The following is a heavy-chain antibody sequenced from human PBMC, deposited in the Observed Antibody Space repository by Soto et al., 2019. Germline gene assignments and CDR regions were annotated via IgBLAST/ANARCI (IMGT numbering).Heavy chain of an antibody. V-gene: IGHV1-69*13. D-gene: IGHD3-9*01. CDR2: IIPIFGTA. CDR3: ARDLAYYDILTGYYTKSCPPDV. Sequence: SVKVSCKASGGTFSSYAISWVRQAPGQGLEWMGGIIPIFGTANYAQKFQGRVTITADESTSTAYMELSSLRSEDTAVYYCARDLAYYDILTGYYTKSCPPDVWGQGTTVTVSS. J-gene: IGHJ6*02. CDR1: GGTFSSYA.